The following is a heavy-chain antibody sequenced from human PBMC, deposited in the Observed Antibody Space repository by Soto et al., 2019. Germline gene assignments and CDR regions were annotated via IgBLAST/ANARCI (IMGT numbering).Heavy chain of an antibody. V-gene: IGHV1-8*02. Sequence: ASVKVSCKASGYTFTSYYMHWVRQAPGQGLEWMGIINPNSGNTGYAQEFQGRVTMTRNTSISTAYMELSSLRSEDTAVYYCARGLRRSFYYYGSGSPNYYYYMDVWGKGTTVTVSS. CDR3: ARGLRRSFYYYGSGSPNYYYYMDV. CDR2: INPNSGNT. CDR1: GYTFTSYY. D-gene: IGHD3-10*01. J-gene: IGHJ6*03.